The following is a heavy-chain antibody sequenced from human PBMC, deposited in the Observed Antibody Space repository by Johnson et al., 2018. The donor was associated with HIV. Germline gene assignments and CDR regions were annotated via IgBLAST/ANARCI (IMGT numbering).Heavy chain of an antibody. CDR3: ARAYTYGAFDI. D-gene: IGHD3-16*01. J-gene: IGHJ3*02. CDR2: IYSGDNT. CDR1: GLIFSRSW. V-gene: IGHV3-66*01. Sequence: VQLVESGGGLVQPGGSLRLSCAASGLIFSRSWIHWVRQAPGKGLEWVSVIYSGDNTFHADSVKGRFIISRDNSKNTLYLQMNSLRAEDTAVYFCARAYTYGAFDIWGQGTMVTVSS.